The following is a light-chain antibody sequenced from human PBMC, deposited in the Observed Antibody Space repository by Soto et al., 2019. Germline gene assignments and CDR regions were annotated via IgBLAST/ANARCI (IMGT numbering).Light chain of an antibody. J-gene: IGKJ4*01. Sequence: DIQMIQSPSSLSASVGDRVTITCRASQGIRKDLCWYQQRPGKAPKRLIFGASSLQSGVPSRFSGSASGTEFTLTISSLQPEDFATYFCLQHNSYPLTFGGGTKVELK. CDR1: QGIRKD. CDR2: GAS. V-gene: IGKV1-17*01. CDR3: LQHNSYPLT.